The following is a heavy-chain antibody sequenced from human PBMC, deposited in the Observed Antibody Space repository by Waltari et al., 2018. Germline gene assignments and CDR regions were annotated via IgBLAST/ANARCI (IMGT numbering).Heavy chain of an antibody. D-gene: IGHD3-16*01. CDR3: ARGGGRFDV. J-gene: IGHJ5*02. CDR1: GYSISSGYG. CDR2: IYGGSGST. Sequence: QVQLQESGPGLVKPSETLSLTCAVSGYSISSGYGWGWIRQPPGKGLEWIGQIYGGSGSTSYNPSLKSRVTVSKDTPKTQFSLKLSSVTAADTAVYYCARGGGRFDVWGPGVLVTVSS. V-gene: IGHV4-38-2*01.